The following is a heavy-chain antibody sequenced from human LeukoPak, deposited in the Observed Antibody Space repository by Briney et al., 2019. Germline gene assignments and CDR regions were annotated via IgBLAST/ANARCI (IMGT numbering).Heavy chain of an antibody. Sequence: KPSETLSLTCTVSGGSIGSSDYYWGWVRQPPGKGLEWIGNLYYTEGTSYKPSLQSRLTISVDTSKKHLSLRLSSVTAADTAVYYCARGMSRFGSLSAGNHNYHYGMDIWGQGTTVIVSS. CDR1: GGSIGSSDYY. CDR2: LYYTEGT. J-gene: IGHJ6*02. D-gene: IGHD3-10*01. CDR3: ARGMSRFGSLSAGNHNYHYGMDI. V-gene: IGHV4-39*01.